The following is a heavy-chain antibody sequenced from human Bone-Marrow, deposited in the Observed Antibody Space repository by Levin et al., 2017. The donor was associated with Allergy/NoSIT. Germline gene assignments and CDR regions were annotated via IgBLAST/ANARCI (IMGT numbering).Heavy chain of an antibody. D-gene: IGHD2-2*02. J-gene: IGHJ3*02. Sequence: ASVKVSCKASGYTFTSYYMHWVRQAPGQGLEWMGIINPSGGSTSYAQKFQGRVTMTRDTSTSTVYMELSSLRSEDTAVYYCAREGYCSSTSCYTFGAFDIWGQGTMVTVSS. CDR1: GYTFTSYY. CDR2: INPSGGST. V-gene: IGHV1-46*01. CDR3: AREGYCSSTSCYTFGAFDI.